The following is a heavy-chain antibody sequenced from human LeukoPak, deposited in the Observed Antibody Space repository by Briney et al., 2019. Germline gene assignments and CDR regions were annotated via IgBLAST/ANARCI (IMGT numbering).Heavy chain of an antibody. CDR3: ARGRTTVPYNFDY. CDR1: GLTFSRHA. D-gene: IGHD4-17*01. Sequence: GSLRLSCAASGLTFSRHAMSWVRQAPGKGLEWVSVIYSGGGTDYADSVKGRFTISRDNAKNSLYLQMNSLRAEDTAVYYCARGRTTVPYNFDYWGQGTLVTVSS. V-gene: IGHV3-66*01. J-gene: IGHJ4*02. CDR2: IYSGGGT.